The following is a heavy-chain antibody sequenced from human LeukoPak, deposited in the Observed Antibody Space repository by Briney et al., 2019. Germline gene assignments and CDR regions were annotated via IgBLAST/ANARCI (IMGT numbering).Heavy chain of an antibody. D-gene: IGHD2-15*01. Sequence: GGSLRLSCAASGFTFSDHYMDWVRQAPGKGLEWVSAISGSGGSTYYADSVKGRFTISRDNSKNTLYLQMNSLRAEDTAVYYCAVRLGYCSGGSCYRGDYFDYWGQGTLVTVSS. CDR1: GFTFSDHY. CDR3: AVRLGYCSGGSCYRGDYFDY. CDR2: ISGSGGST. V-gene: IGHV3-23*01. J-gene: IGHJ4*02.